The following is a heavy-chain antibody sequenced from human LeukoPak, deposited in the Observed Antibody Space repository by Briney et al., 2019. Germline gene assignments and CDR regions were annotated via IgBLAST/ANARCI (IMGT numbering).Heavy chain of an antibody. Sequence: KPSETLSLTCTVSGGSISSYYWSWIRQPAGKGLEWIGRIYTSGSTNYNPSLKSRVTMSVDTSKNQFSLKLNSVTAADTAVYYCATTLGYCGGGSCHNWGQGTLVTVSS. D-gene: IGHD2-15*01. J-gene: IGHJ4*02. CDR1: GGSISSYY. CDR3: ATTLGYCGGGSCHN. V-gene: IGHV4-4*07. CDR2: IYTSGST.